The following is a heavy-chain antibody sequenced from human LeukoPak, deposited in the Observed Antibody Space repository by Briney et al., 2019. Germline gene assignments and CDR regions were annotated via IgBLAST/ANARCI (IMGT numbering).Heavy chain of an antibody. Sequence: GGSLSLSCAASGFTFSSYAMNWVRQAPGKGLEWVSAVSGNGADTYYADSVKGRCTISRDNSKSTLFLQMNSLRAEDAAVYYCAKTVYIGGGGRAHHYWGQGTLVTVSS. V-gene: IGHV3-23*01. CDR3: AKTVYIGGGGRAHHY. CDR2: VSGNGADT. CDR1: GFTFSSYA. J-gene: IGHJ4*02. D-gene: IGHD2-21*01.